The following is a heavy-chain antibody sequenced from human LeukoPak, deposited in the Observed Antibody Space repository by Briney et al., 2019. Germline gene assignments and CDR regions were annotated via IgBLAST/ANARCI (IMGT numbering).Heavy chain of an antibody. J-gene: IGHJ5*02. Sequence: GGSLRLSCAASGFTFNTDAMSWVRQAPGKGLEWVSVIGSSGGSIYYADSVKGRFTISRDNSKNTLYLQMNSLRAEDTAVYYCANRNRRANWFDPWGQGTLVTVFS. CDR3: ANRNRRANWFDP. CDR2: IGSSGGSI. D-gene: IGHD1-14*01. CDR1: GFTFNTDA. V-gene: IGHV3-23*01.